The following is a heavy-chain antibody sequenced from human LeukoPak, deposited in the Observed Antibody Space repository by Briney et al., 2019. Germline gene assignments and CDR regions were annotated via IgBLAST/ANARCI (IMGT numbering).Heavy chain of an antibody. CDR1: GFAFSSYG. Sequence: GGSLRLSCAASGFAFSSYGMHWVRQAPGKGLEWVAVISYAGSNKYYADSVKGRFTISRDNSKTTLYLQRNSLRAEDTAVYYCAKVWSSSRLLDYWGQGTLVTVSS. J-gene: IGHJ4*02. CDR2: ISYAGSNK. D-gene: IGHD6-13*01. V-gene: IGHV3-30*18. CDR3: AKVWSSSRLLDY.